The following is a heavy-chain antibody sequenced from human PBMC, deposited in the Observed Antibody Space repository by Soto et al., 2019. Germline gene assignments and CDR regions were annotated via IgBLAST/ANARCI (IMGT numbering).Heavy chain of an antibody. CDR3: VRPLYYYYGMDV. CDR1: GYSFTSYW. Sequence: GESLKISCKGSGYSFTSYWISWVRQMPGKGLEWMGRIDPSDSYTNYSPSFQGHVTISADKSISTAYLQWSSLKASDTAMYYCVRPLYYYYGMDVWGQGTTVTVSS. J-gene: IGHJ6*02. V-gene: IGHV5-10-1*01. CDR2: IDPSDSYT.